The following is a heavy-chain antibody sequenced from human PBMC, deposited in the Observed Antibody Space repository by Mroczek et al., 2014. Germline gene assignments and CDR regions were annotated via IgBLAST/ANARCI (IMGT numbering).Heavy chain of an antibody. J-gene: IGHJ2*01. CDR2: IYYSGST. V-gene: IGHV4-30-4*01. D-gene: IGHD2-15*01. Sequence: KESGPGLVKPSQTLSLTCTVSGGSISSGDYYWSWIRQPPGKGLEWIGYIYYSGSTYYNPSLKSRVTISVDTSKNQFSLKLSSVTAADTAVYYCARRMWDDCSGGSCWYFDLWGRGTLVTVSS. CDR3: ARRMWDDCSGGSCWYFDL. CDR1: GGSISSGDYY.